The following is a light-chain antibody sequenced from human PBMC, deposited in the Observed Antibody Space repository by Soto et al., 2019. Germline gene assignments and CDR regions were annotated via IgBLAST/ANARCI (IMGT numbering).Light chain of an antibody. CDR1: SSDVGGYNY. CDR2: EVS. J-gene: IGLJ3*02. Sequence: QSALTQPASVSGSPGQSITISCTGTSSDVGGYNYVSWYQQHPGTAPKLMIYEVSNRPSGVSDRFSGSRSGNTASLTISGLQAEDESDYYCISYTRSSTWVFGGGTQLAVL. V-gene: IGLV2-14*01. CDR3: ISYTRSSTWV.